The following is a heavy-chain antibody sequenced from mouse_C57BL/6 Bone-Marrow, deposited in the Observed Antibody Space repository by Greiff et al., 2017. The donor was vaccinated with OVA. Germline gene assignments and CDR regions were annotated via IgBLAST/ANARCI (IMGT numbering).Heavy chain of an antibody. Sequence: QVQLQQSGAELARPGASVKLSCKASGYTFTSYGISWVKQRTGQGLEWIGEIYPRSGNTYYTEKFKGKATLTADKSSSTAYMELRSLTSEDSAVYVCARPSYYDGSSYDYDYWGQGTTLTVSS. J-gene: IGHJ2*01. V-gene: IGHV1-81*01. D-gene: IGHD1-1*01. CDR3: ARPSYYDGSSYDYDY. CDR1: GYTFTSYG. CDR2: IYPRSGNT.